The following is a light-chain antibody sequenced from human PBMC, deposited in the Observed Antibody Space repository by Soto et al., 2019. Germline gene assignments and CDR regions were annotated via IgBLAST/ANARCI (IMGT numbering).Light chain of an antibody. V-gene: IGKV1-9*01. J-gene: IGKJ1*01. CDR2: SAS. Sequence: DIQFTPSPSFLSASVGDGVTITCRASQGIYNYLAWYQQKPGKAPKLLIYSASTLQSGVPSRFSGSGSGTEFTLTISSLQPEDLAVYYCQQYNNWPPWTVGQGTKVDIK. CDR1: QGIYNY. CDR3: QQYNNWPPWT.